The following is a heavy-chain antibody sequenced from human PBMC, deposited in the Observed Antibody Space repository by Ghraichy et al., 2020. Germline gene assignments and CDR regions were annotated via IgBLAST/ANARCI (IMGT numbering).Heavy chain of an antibody. D-gene: IGHD6-13*01. CDR2: IYYSGST. CDR3: ARDGKGIAAAGRSLPRPKYGMDV. J-gene: IGHJ6*02. V-gene: IGHV4-31*03. Sequence: SETLSLTCTVSGGSISSGGYYWSWIRQHPGKGLEWIGYIYYSGSTYYNPSLKSRVTISVDTSKNQFSLKLSSVTAADTAVYYCARDGKGIAAAGRSLPRPKYGMDVWGQGTTVTVSS. CDR1: GGSISSGGYY.